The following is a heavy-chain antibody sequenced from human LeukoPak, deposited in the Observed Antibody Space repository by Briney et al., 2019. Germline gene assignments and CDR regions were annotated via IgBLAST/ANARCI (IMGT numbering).Heavy chain of an antibody. CDR1: GFTFSSYA. V-gene: IGHV3-23*01. D-gene: IGHD3-3*01. J-gene: IGHJ6*03. CDR2: ISGSGGST. Sequence: GGSLRLSCAASGFTFSSYAMSWVRQAPGKGLEWVSAISGSGGSTYYADSVKGRFTISRDNSKNTLYLQMNSLRAEDTAVYYCAKGSQFLEWLALHNYYMDVWGKGTTVTVSS. CDR3: AKGSQFLEWLALHNYYMDV.